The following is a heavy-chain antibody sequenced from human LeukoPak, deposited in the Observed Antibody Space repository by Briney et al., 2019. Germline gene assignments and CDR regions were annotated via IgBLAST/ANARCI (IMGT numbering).Heavy chain of an antibody. V-gene: IGHV3-48*01. J-gene: IGHJ4*02. Sequence: GGSLRLSCAASGFTFSSYSMNWVRQAPGNGLEWVSYISSSSTTIYNADSVKGRFTISRDNAKNSLYLQMNSLRAEDTAVYYCASDYYGSGSYYNSDYWGQGTLVTVSS. CDR2: ISSSSTTI. CDR3: ASDYYGSGSYYNSDY. D-gene: IGHD3-10*01. CDR1: GFTFSSYS.